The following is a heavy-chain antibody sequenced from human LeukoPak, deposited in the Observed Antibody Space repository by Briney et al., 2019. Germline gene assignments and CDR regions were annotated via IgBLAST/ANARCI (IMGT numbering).Heavy chain of an antibody. J-gene: IGHJ4*02. CDR2: IYYSGST. CDR3: ARGGPGEMATIHDY. D-gene: IGHD5-24*01. V-gene: IGHV4-31*03. CDR1: GGSISSGGYY. Sequence: SETLSLTRTVSGGSISSGGYYWSWIRQHPGKGLEWIGYIYYSGSTYYNPSLKSRVTISVDTSKNQFSLKLSSVTAADTAVYYCARGGPGEMATIHDYWGQGTLVTVSS.